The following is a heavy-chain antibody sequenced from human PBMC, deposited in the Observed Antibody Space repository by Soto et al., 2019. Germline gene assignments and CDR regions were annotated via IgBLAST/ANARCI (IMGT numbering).Heavy chain of an antibody. V-gene: IGHV1-2*02. D-gene: IGHD3-10*01. CDR1: GYTFSAYT. CDR2: INAGSGNT. CDR3: ARDPEGSGSYHFDY. J-gene: IGHJ4*02. Sequence: ASVKVSCKATGYTFSAYTMNWVRQAPGQSLEWMGWINAGSGNTKYSQKFQGRVTMTRDTSISTAYMELGRLRSDDTAVYYCARDPEGSGSYHFDYWGQGTLVTVSS.